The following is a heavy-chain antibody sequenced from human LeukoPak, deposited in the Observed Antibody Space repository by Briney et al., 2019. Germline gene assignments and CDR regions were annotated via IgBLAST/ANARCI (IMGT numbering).Heavy chain of an antibody. D-gene: IGHD3-16*02. V-gene: IGHV5-51*04. CDR1: GYIFTNYW. CDR2: LYPGDFDT. J-gene: IGHJ3*02. CDR3: ARRVTFGGSIVAAFDI. Sequence: GESLKISCKGSGYIFTNYWIGWVRQMPGKGLEWMRILYPGDFDTRYSPSFEGRVTISAEKPISTAYLQWSSLKASDTAIYYCARRVTFGGSIVAAFDIWGKGTMVTVSS.